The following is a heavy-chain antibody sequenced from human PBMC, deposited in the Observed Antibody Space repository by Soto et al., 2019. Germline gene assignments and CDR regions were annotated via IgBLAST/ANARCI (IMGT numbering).Heavy chain of an antibody. V-gene: IGHV4-59*01. D-gene: IGHD6-19*01. Sequence: QMQLQESGPGLVKPSETLCLSCAVSGGSISSYYWSWIRQPPGKGLEWIGYIYYSGSTNYNPSLKSRVTISVDTSKNQFSLKLSSVSAADTAVYYCARAEAVASDYWGQVTLVTVSS. J-gene: IGHJ4*02. CDR3: ARAEAVASDY. CDR1: GGSISSYY. CDR2: IYYSGST.